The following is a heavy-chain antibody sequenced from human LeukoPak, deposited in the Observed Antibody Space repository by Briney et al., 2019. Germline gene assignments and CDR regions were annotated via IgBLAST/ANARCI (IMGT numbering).Heavy chain of an antibody. CDR3: AHRPGWRDYFDY. D-gene: IGHD3-3*01. Sequence: SCPALSKPTPSHTLTCTFSGFSLHARGVGVDWIRQPPGKTLEWLALIFWDDDDRYSPSLKSRLTITKDTSKNQVVLTMTNMDPLDTATYYCAHRPGWRDYFDYWGQGTLVTVSS. CDR2: IFWDDDD. CDR1: GFSLHARGVG. J-gene: IGHJ4*02. V-gene: IGHV2-5*02.